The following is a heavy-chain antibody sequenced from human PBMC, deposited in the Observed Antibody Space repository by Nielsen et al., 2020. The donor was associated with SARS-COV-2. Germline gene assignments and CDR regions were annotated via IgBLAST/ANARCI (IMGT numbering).Heavy chain of an antibody. CDR2: ISWNSGSI. D-gene: IGHD3-9*01. CDR1: GFTFDDYA. CDR3: AKDPGKYDIPVYYFDY. J-gene: IGHJ4*02. Sequence: SLKISCAASGFTFDDYAMHWVRQAPGKGLEWVSGISWNSGSIGYADSVKGRFTISRDNAKNSLYLQMNSLRAEDTALYYCAKDPGKYDIPVYYFDYWGQGTLVTVSS. V-gene: IGHV3-9*01.